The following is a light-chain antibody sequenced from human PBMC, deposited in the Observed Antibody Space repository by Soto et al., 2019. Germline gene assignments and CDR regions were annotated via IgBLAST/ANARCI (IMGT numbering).Light chain of an antibody. Sequence: QSALTQPPSASGYPGQSVTISCTGTSSDVGGYNYVSWYQKHPGKAPKLMIYDVSERPSGVPDRFSGSKSGNTASLTVSGLQAEDEADYYCNSYAGTNNLLFGGGTKVTVL. CDR2: DVS. CDR1: SSDVGGYNY. CDR3: NSYAGTNNLL. V-gene: IGLV2-8*01. J-gene: IGLJ3*02.